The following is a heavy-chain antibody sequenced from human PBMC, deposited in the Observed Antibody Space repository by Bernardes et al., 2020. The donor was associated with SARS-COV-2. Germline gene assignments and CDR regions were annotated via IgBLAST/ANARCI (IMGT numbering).Heavy chain of an antibody. CDR1: GGSVRGSY. D-gene: IGHD3-9*01. CDR3: ARSPSQLDILAYDY. CDR2: MDYNGNT. Sequence: SDTLSLTCAVYGGSVRGSYWTWIRRPPGPGLEWIGEMDYNGNTNYNPSLKSRVAFSVDTSQNQFSLKMSSVTVADTAVYYCARSPSQLDILAYDYWGQGVLVTVSA. V-gene: IGHV4-34*01. J-gene: IGHJ4*02.